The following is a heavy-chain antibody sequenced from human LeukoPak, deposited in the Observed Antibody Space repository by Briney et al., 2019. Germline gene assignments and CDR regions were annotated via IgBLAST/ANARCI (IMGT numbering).Heavy chain of an antibody. CDR2: INPNSGGT. D-gene: IGHD2-2*02. J-gene: IGHJ4*02. CDR1: GYTFTSYD. Sequence: ASVKVSCKASGYTFTSYDINWVRQATGQGLEWMGWINPNSGGTNYAQKFQGRVTMTRDTSISTAYMELSRLRSDDTAVYYCAGLGYCSSTSCHNWGQGTLVTVSS. CDR3: AGLGYCSSTSCHN. V-gene: IGHV1-2*02.